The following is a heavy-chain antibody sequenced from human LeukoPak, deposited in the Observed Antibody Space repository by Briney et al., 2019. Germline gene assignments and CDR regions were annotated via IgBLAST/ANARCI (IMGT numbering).Heavy chain of an antibody. Sequence: GGSLRLSCAASGFTFSSYGMHWVRQAPGKGLEWVAVISYDGSNKYYADSVKGRFTISRDNSKNTLYLQMNSLRAEDTAVYYCARGSTPSYYGSGSYYPFDYWGQGTLVTVSS. CDR1: GFTFSSYG. J-gene: IGHJ4*02. CDR3: ARGSTPSYYGSGSYYPFDY. D-gene: IGHD3-10*01. CDR2: ISYDGSNK. V-gene: IGHV3-30*03.